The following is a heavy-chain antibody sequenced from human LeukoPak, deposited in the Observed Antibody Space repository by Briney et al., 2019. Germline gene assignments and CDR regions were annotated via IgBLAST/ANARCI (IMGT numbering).Heavy chain of an antibody. V-gene: IGHV1-2*02. CDR3: ARGQQWLVLNDRRNFDY. J-gene: IGHJ4*02. CDR1: GYTFTGYY. D-gene: IGHD6-19*01. Sequence: GASVKVSCKASGYTFTGYYMHWVRQAPGQGLEWMGWINPNSGGTNYAQKFQGRVTMTRDTSITTAYMELSRLKSDDTAVYYCARGQQWLVLNDRRNFDYWGQGTLVTVSS. CDR2: INPNSGGT.